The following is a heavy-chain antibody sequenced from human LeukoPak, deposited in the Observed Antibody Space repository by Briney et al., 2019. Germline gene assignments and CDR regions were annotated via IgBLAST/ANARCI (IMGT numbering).Heavy chain of an antibody. J-gene: IGHJ4*02. V-gene: IGHV4-59*01. D-gene: IGHD2/OR15-2a*01. Sequence: PSETLSLTCAVSGGSISSYYWSWIRQPPGKGLEWIGYFYYSGSTNYNPSLKSRVTISVDTSKNQFSLNLSSVTAADTAVYYCASQFYFPYEKIFDFWGQGALVTVSS. CDR2: FYYSGST. CDR1: GGSISSYY. CDR3: ASQFYFPYEKIFDF.